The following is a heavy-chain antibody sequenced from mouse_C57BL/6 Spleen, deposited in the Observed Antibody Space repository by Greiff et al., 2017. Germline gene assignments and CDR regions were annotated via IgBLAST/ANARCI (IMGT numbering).Heavy chain of an antibody. Sequence: QVQLQQPGAELVRPGTSVKLSCKASGYTFTSYWMHWVKQRPGQGLEWIGVIDPSDSYTNYNQKFKGKATLTVDTSSSTAYMQLSSLTSEDSAVYYCARGEECDGCPDYFDYWGQGTTLTVSS. CDR1: GYTFTSYW. J-gene: IGHJ2*01. D-gene: IGHD2-3*01. V-gene: IGHV1-59*01. CDR3: ARGEECDGCPDYFDY. CDR2: IDPSDSYT.